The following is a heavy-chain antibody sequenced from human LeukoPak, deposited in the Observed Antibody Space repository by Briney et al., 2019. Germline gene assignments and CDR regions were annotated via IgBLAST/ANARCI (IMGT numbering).Heavy chain of an antibody. CDR1: GYTCTSYA. V-gene: IGHV1-18*01. Sequence: ASVKVSCKASGYTCTSYAISWVRQAPGQGLEWMGWISTSNGNTNYAQKLQGRVTMTTDTSTSTAYMEVRSLRSDDTAVYYCARDSEIWGDYFYYGTDVWGQGTTVTVSS. D-gene: IGHD3-10*01. CDR2: ISTSNGNT. CDR3: ARDSEIWGDYFYYGTDV. J-gene: IGHJ6*02.